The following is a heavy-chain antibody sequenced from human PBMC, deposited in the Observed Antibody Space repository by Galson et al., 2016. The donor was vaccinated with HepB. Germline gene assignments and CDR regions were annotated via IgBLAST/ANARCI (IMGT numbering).Heavy chain of an antibody. J-gene: IGHJ4*02. D-gene: IGHD3-22*01. Sequence: SVKVSCKACGYTFTSYDINWVRQATGQGLEWMGWMNPKSGSTGYAQKFQGRVTMIRDTSINTAYMELRSLSSEDTAVYYCTSANNHYNASGYYPFDYWGQGTQVTVSS. CDR3: TSANNHYNASGYYPFDY. CDR2: MNPKSGST. CDR1: GYTFTSYD. V-gene: IGHV1-8*01.